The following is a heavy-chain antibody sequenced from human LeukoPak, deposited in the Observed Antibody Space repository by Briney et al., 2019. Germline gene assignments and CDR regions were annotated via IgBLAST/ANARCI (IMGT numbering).Heavy chain of an antibody. D-gene: IGHD5-18*01. Sequence: GSSVKVSCKASGYTFTSYYMHWVRLAPGQGLEWMGIINPSGGSTSYAQKFQGRVTMTRDTSTSTVYMELSSLRSEDTAVYYCARALYSYGLDYWGRGNLGSVSS. CDR1: GYTFTSYY. CDR2: INPSGGST. V-gene: IGHV1-46*01. J-gene: IGHJ4*02. CDR3: ARALYSYGLDY.